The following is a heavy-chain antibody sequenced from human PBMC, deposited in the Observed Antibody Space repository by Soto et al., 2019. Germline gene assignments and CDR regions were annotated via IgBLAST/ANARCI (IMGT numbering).Heavy chain of an antibody. J-gene: IGHJ4*02. CDR1: GFTFTSSA. CDR2: IVVGSGNT. CDR3: AKDDQEDQLLYRLHYFDY. V-gene: IGHV1-58*02. Sequence: GASVKVSCKASGFTFTSSAMQWVRQARGQRLEWIGWIVVGSGNTNYAQKFQERVTITRDMSTSTAYMELSSLRSEDTAVYYCAKDDQEDQLLYRLHYFDYWGQGTLVTV. D-gene: IGHD2-2*02.